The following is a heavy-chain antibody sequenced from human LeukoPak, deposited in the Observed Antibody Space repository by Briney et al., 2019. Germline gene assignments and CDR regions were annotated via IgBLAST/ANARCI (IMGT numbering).Heavy chain of an antibody. Sequence: SETLSLTCAVYGGSFSGYYWSWIRQPPGKGLEWIGEINHSGSTNYNPSLKSRVTISVDTSKNQFSLKLSSVTAADTAVYYCAREGYCSGGSCYVDYWGQGTLVTVSS. D-gene: IGHD2-15*01. V-gene: IGHV4-34*01. CDR2: INHSGST. CDR1: GGSFSGYY. J-gene: IGHJ4*02. CDR3: AREGYCSGGSCYVDY.